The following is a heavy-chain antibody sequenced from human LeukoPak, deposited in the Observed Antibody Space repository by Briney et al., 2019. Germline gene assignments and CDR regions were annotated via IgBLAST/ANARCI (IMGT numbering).Heavy chain of an antibody. CDR1: GFTVSSSY. J-gene: IGHJ4*02. V-gene: IGHV3-66*01. CDR3: ARDRDYGGNPAFDY. CDR2: IYSGGST. D-gene: IGHD4-23*01. Sequence: PGGSLRLSCAASGFTVSSSYMSWVRQAPGKGLEWVSVIYSGGSTYYADSVKGRFTISRDNSKNTLYLQMNSLRAEDTAVYYCARDRDYGGNPAFDYWGQGTLVTVSS.